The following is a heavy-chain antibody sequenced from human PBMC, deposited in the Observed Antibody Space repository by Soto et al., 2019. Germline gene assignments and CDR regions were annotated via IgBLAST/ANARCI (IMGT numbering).Heavy chain of an antibody. V-gene: IGHV4-34*01. J-gene: IGHJ5*02. CDR1: GGSFSGYY. CDR2: INHSGST. D-gene: IGHD5-18*01. CDR3: AREVDTAMAAGWFDP. Sequence: QVQLQQWGAGLLKPSETLSLTCAVYGGSFSGYYWSWIRQPPGKGLEWIGEINHSGSTNYNPSLKRRVTISVEPSKNQFSLKLSSVTAADTAVYYCAREVDTAMAAGWFDPWGQGTLVTVSS.